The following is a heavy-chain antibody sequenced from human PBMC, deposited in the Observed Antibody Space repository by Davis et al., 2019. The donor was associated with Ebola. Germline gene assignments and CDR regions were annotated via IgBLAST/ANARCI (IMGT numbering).Heavy chain of an antibody. J-gene: IGHJ4*02. D-gene: IGHD1-26*01. CDR3: ARMYSGSPERGEY. Sequence: GGSLRLSCAASGFSFSSCSMNWVRQAPGKGLEWVSSISSSSTSRYYVDSVKGRFTISRDNAKNSLYLQMNSLRVEDTAVYYCARMYSGSPERGEYWGQ. CDR2: ISSSSTSR. CDR1: GFSFSSCS. V-gene: IGHV3-21*06.